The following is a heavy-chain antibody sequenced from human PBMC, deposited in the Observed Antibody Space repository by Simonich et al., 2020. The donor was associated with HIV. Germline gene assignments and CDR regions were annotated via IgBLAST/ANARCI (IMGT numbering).Heavy chain of an antibody. V-gene: IGHV3-21*01. CDR3: ARDGRKGSSTSCSDY. CDR2: ISSSSSYI. J-gene: IGHJ4*02. CDR1: GFTFSSYS. D-gene: IGHD2-2*01. Sequence: EVQMVESGGGLVKPGGSLRLSWAASGFTFSSYSMNWVRQAPGKGLEWVSSISSSSSYIYYADSGKGRFTISRDNAKNSLYLQMNSLRAEDTAVYYCARDGRKGSSTSCSDYWGQGTLVTVSS.